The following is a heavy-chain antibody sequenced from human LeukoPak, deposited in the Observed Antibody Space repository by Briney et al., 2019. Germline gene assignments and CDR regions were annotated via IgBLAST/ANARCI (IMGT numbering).Heavy chain of an antibody. CDR1: GFTFSTYW. D-gene: IGHD2-21*01. V-gene: IGHV3-7*01. CDR3: ARDPRQSHRVSTMGDS. Sequence: GGSLRLSCAVSGFTFSTYWMSWVRQAPGRGPEWVANMKPDGTLKYYVDSVKGRFTISRDNSKNSLYLQMNSLRVEDTALYYCARDPRQSHRVSTMGDSWGQGTLVTVSS. CDR2: MKPDGTLK. J-gene: IGHJ5*02.